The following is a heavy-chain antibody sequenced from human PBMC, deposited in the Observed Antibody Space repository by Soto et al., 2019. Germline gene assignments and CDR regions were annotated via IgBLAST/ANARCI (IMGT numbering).Heavy chain of an antibody. J-gene: IGHJ4*02. CDR3: ARENNVLPGGYFDY. D-gene: IGHD3-10*01. V-gene: IGHV4-30-2*01. CDR2: IYHSGST. Sequence: QLQLQESGSGLVKPSQTLSLTCAVSGGSISSGGYSWSWIRQPPGKGLEWIGYIYHSGSTYYNPSFKIRVTISVDRSKNQFSLKLSSVTAADTAVYYCARENNVLPGGYFDYWGQGTLVTVSS. CDR1: GGSISSGGYS.